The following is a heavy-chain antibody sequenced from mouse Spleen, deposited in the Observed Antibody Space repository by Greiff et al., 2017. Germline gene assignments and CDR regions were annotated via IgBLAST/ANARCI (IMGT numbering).Heavy chain of an antibody. V-gene: IGHV7-3*02. J-gene: IGHJ4*01. CDR1: GFTFTDYY. CDR3: ARDPYAMDY. Sequence: EVKLVESGGGLVQPGGSLSLSCAASGFTFTDYYMSWVRQPPGKALEWLGFIRNKANGYTTEYSASVKGRFTISRDNSQSILYLQMNTLRAEDSATYYCARDPYAMDYWGQGTSVTVSS. CDR2: IRNKANGYTT.